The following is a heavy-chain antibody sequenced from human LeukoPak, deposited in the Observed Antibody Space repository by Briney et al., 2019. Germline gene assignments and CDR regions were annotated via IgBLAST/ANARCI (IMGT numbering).Heavy chain of an antibody. V-gene: IGHV3-7*01. CDR1: GFTFSSYA. J-gene: IGHJ6*02. CDR2: INQDGSEK. D-gene: IGHD6-19*01. CDR3: AREGITVALNYYGMDV. Sequence: GGSLRLSCAASGFTFSSYAMSWVRQAPGKGLEWVANINQDGSEKYYVDSVKGRFTVSRGNGKNSLYLQMNSLRAEDTAVYYCAREGITVALNYYGMDVWGQGTTVTVS.